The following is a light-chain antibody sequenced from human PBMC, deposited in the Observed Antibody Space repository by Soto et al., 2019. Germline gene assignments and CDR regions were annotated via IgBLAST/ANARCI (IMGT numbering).Light chain of an antibody. Sequence: EIVLTQSPGTLSLSPGERATLSCRASQSVSSSYLAWYQLKPGQAPRLLIYGASSRATGIPDRFSGSGSGTDFTLTISRLDPEDFAVYFGQQYGSSPRTFGQGTKVEIK. J-gene: IGKJ1*01. CDR1: QSVSSSY. CDR3: QQYGSSPRT. CDR2: GAS. V-gene: IGKV3-20*01.